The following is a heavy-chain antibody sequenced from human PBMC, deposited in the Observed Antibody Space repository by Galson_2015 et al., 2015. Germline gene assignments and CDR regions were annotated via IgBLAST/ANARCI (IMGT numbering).Heavy chain of an antibody. CDR2: IDPSDSYT. V-gene: IGHV5-10-1*01. CDR3: ARLAYCSGGKCYPDY. CDR1: GYSFTNYW. Sequence: KKPGESLRISCKGSGYSFTNYWISWVRQMPGKGLEWMGRIDPSDSYTNYSPSLQGHVTISADKSISTAYLQWSSLKASDTAMYYCARLAYCSGGKCYPDYWGQGTLVTVSS. D-gene: IGHD2-15*01. J-gene: IGHJ4*02.